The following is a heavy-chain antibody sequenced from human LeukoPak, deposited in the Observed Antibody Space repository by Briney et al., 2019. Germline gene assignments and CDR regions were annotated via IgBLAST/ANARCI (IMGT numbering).Heavy chain of an antibody. CDR1: GFTFSSYG. CDR2: IRYDGSNK. CDR3: ARGSYSYGTPMYYFDY. V-gene: IGHV3-30*02. Sequence: GGSLRLSCAASGFTFSSYGMHWVRQAPGKGLEWVAFIRYDGSNKYYADSVKGRFTISRDNSKNTLYLQMNSLRAEDTAVYYCARGSYSYGTPMYYFDYWGQGTLVTVSS. D-gene: IGHD5-18*01. J-gene: IGHJ4*02.